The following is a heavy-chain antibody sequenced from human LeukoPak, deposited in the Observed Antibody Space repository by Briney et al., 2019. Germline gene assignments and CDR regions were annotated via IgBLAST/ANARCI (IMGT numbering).Heavy chain of an antibody. V-gene: IGHV3-23*01. CDR1: GFTFSSYA. CDR2: ISGSGGST. J-gene: IGHJ4*02. D-gene: IGHD3-10*01. CDR3: AHYGSGSHYTPFDY. Sequence: GGSLRLSCAASGFTFSSYAMSWVRQAPGKGLEWVSAISGSGGSTYYADSVKGRFTISRDNSKNTLYLQMNSLRAEDTAVYYCAHYGSGSHYTPFDYWGQGTLVTVSS.